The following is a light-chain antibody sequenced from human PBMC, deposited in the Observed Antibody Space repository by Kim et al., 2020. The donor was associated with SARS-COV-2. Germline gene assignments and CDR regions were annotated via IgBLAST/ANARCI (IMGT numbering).Light chain of an antibody. V-gene: IGKV3-11*01. CDR3: QQRYSWPRT. Sequence: FSPEANATLSRRAGRSFSTFLAWYQQRLGQAPKLLFYDTSKRAAGGPARFSASGSGTDFTLTISSLEPDDFATYYCQQRYSWPRTFGQGTKVDIK. J-gene: IGKJ1*01. CDR2: DTS. CDR1: RSFSTF.